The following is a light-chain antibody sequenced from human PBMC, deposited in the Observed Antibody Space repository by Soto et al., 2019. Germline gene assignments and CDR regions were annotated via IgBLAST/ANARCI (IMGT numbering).Light chain of an antibody. CDR3: QQYHSYPYI. CDR2: KAS. CDR1: QSIVYL. V-gene: IGKV1-5*03. Sequence: DIQMTQSPSTLSACVGGRVTISCRASQSIVYLLAWYQQKPGKAPNLLIYKASSLESGVPSRFSGSGSGTEFTLTISSLQPDDFATYYCQQYHSYPYIFGQGTKLEIK. J-gene: IGKJ2*01.